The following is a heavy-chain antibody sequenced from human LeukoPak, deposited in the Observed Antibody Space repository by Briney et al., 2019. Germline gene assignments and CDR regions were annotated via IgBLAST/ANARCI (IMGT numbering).Heavy chain of an antibody. CDR2: INWNGDST. CDR1: GFTFDDYG. Sequence: PGGSLRLSCAASGFTFDDYGMNWVRQAPGKGLEWVSGINWNGDSTGYADSVKGRFTISRDNSKNTLYLQMNSLRAEDTAVYYCARDLRYSSGWFDYWGQGTLVTVSS. J-gene: IGHJ4*02. CDR3: ARDLRYSSGWFDY. D-gene: IGHD6-19*01. V-gene: IGHV3-20*04.